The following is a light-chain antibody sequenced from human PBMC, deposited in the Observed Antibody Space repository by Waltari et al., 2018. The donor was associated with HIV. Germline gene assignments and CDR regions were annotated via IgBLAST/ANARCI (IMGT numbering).Light chain of an antibody. J-gene: IGKJ2*01. CDR3: LQYGRSPYT. CDR1: QNIDNNY. Sequence: EIVLTQSPGTLSLSPGERATLSCRASQNIDNNYLAWYQQKPGQSPRLLISRASKRATGFPDRFSGSGSGTDFTLTISRLEPEDFAVYYCLQYGRSPYTFGQGTKLEI. CDR2: RAS. V-gene: IGKV3-20*01.